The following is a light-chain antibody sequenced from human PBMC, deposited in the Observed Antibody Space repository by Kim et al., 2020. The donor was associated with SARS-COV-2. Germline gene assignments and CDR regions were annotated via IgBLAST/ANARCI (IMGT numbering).Light chain of an antibody. J-gene: IGKJ2*01. V-gene: IGKV1D-16*01. CDR3: QQYKSYPHT. Sequence: DIQMTQSPSSLSAFVGERVTITCRASQGVSNWVGWYQQKPGRAPKSLIYAASNLQIGVPSRFSGSGSGTEFTLTISSLQPEDSATYYCQQYKSYPHTFGQGTKLEI. CDR2: AAS. CDR1: QGVSNW.